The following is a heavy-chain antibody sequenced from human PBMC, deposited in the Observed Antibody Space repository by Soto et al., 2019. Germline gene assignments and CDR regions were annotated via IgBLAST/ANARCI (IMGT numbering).Heavy chain of an antibody. J-gene: IGHJ6*02. D-gene: IGHD3-10*01. CDR3: ARDPDYYGTGTYFSPSGMDV. CDR1: GFSVSNNY. CDR2: IFTGGST. Sequence: HPGGSVRLSCAASGFSVSNNYMSWVRQAPGKGLEWVSVIFTGGSTYYAASVKGRFTISRDDSENTVYLQMNSLRVEDTAMYYCARDPDYYGTGTYFSPSGMDVWGQGTTVTVSS. V-gene: IGHV3-53*01.